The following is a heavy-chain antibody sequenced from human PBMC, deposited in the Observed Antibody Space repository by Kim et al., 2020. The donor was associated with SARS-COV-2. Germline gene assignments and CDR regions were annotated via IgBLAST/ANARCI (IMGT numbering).Heavy chain of an antibody. V-gene: IGHV1-18*01. D-gene: IGHD1-26*01. CDR2: T. J-gene: IGHJ4*02. Sequence: TNYSQKLQGRVTMTTDTSTSTAYMELRSLRSDDTAVYYCARAIVGAYSDYWGQGTLVTVSS. CDR3: ARAIVGAYSDY.